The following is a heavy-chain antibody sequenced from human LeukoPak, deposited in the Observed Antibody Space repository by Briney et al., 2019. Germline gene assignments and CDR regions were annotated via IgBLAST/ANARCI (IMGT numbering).Heavy chain of an antibody. CDR3: ARGAFWSGYYLFDY. CDR1: GGSISSGGYY. CDR2: IYYSGST. J-gene: IGHJ4*02. V-gene: IGHV4-30-4*08. Sequence: PSQTLSLTCPVSGGSISSGGYYWSWIRQHPGKGLEWIGYIYYSGSTYYNPSLKSRVTISVDTSKNQFSLKLSSVTAADTAVYYCARGAFWSGYYLFDYWGQGTLVTVSS. D-gene: IGHD3-3*01.